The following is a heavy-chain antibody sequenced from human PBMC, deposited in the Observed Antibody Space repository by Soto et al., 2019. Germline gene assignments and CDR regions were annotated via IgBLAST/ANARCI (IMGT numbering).Heavy chain of an antibody. CDR2: ISGSGGST. Sequence: EVQLLESGGGLVQPGGSLRLSCAASGFTFSSYAMRWVRQAPGKGLEWVTAISGSGGSTYYADSVKGRFTISRDNSKYTLYLQMHSLRAEDRPVYYCARRGSGSYYDYWGQGTLVTVSS. J-gene: IGHJ4*02. D-gene: IGHD1-26*01. CDR3: ARRGSGSYYDY. V-gene: IGHV3-23*01. CDR1: GFTFSSYA.